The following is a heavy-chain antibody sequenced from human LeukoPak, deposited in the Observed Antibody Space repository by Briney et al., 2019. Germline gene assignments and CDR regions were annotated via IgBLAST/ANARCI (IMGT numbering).Heavy chain of an antibody. CDR1: GFTVSSNY. J-gene: IGHJ4*02. CDR3: ARGISGYYYGTDY. Sequence: GGSLRLSXAASGFTVSSNYMSWVRQAPGKGLEWVSVIYSGGSTYYADSVKGRFTISRDNSKNTLYLQMNSLRAEDTAVYYCARGISGYYYGTDYWGQGTPVTVSS. CDR2: IYSGGST. V-gene: IGHV3-66*02. D-gene: IGHD3-22*01.